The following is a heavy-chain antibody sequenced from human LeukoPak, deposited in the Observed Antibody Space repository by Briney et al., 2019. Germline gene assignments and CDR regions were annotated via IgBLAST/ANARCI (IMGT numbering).Heavy chain of an antibody. J-gene: IGHJ5*01. Sequence: SETLSLTCTVSGGSISSYYWNWIRQPPGKGLEWIGYIYYSGSTKHNPSLKSRVTISVDTSKNHFSLNLSSVTAADTAVYYCARGGVWSGYSPDSWGQGTLVTVSS. CDR3: ARGGVWSGYSPDS. CDR1: GGSISSYY. V-gene: IGHV4-59*13. CDR2: IYYSGST. D-gene: IGHD3-3*01.